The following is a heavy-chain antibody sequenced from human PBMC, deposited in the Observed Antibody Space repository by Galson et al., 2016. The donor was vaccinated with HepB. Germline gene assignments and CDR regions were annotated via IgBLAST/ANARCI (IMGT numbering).Heavy chain of an antibody. CDR3: VAGAGWLPDY. CDR2: FHSAEST. V-gene: IGHV4-59*01. J-gene: IGHJ4*02. CDR1: GGSISNYY. D-gene: IGHD5-18*01. Sequence: SETLSLTCAVSGGSISNYYWNWVRQPPGKGLEWIGCFHSAESTHYNPSLKSRVTISLDTSKNHFSLKLTSVTAADTAVYYCVAGAGWLPDYWGQGTLVTVSS.